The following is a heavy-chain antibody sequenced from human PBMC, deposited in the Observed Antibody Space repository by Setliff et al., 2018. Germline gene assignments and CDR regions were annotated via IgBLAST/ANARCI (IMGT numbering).Heavy chain of an antibody. J-gene: IGHJ5*02. D-gene: IGHD3-3*01. Sequence: SETLSLTCTVSGGSISSHYWGWIRQPPGKGLEWVGSIYYSGSTYYNPSLKSRVTISVDTSKNQFSLKLSSVTAADTAVYYCAGASLGYDFWSGYYSPELWLDPWGQGTLVTVSS. CDR1: GGSISSHY. CDR2: IYYSGST. V-gene: IGHV4-39*07. CDR3: AGASLGYDFWSGYYSPELWLDP.